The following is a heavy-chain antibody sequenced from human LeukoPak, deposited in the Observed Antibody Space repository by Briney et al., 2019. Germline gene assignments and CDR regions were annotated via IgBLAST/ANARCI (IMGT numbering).Heavy chain of an antibody. Sequence: AGASLTPSYAAAGFTFGIYAMSWVRLARGKGMQWDSVIGGGGASTYYADSVGGRSTISRDDSKNTLYMKMNSLRAEDTAIYYCAKNPTNGSGSYSFDYWGQGTLVTVSA. J-gene: IGHJ4*02. V-gene: IGHV3-23*01. CDR3: AKNPTNGSGSYSFDY. CDR2: IGGGGAST. CDR1: GFTFGIYA. D-gene: IGHD3-10*01.